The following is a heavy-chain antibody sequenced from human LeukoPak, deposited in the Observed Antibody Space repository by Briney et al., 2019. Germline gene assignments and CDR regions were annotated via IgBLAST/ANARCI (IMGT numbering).Heavy chain of an antibody. CDR2: ISGSGGST. D-gene: IGHD3-10*01. J-gene: IGHJ4*02. V-gene: IGHV3-23*01. Sequence: GGSLRLSCAASGFTFSSYAMSWVRQATGKALEWVSAISGSGGSTYYADSVKGRFIISRGNSKNTLYLQMNSLRAEDTAVYYCAKDGVRGVIIDPNFDYWGQGTLVTVSS. CDR1: GFTFSSYA. CDR3: AKDGVRGVIIDPNFDY.